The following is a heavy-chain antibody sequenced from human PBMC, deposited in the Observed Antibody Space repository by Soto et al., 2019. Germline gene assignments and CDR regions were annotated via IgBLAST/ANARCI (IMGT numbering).Heavy chain of an antibody. D-gene: IGHD6-6*01. V-gene: IGHV1-18*01. J-gene: IGHJ4*02. Sequence: ASVKVSCKASGYTFTSYGISWVRQAPGQGLEWMGWIGAYNGNTNYAQKLQGRVTMTTDTSTSTAYMELRSLRSDDTAVCYCARDRHPRTLAVSEAPFDYWGQGTLVTVSS. CDR1: GYTFTSYG. CDR2: IGAYNGNT. CDR3: ARDRHPRTLAVSEAPFDY.